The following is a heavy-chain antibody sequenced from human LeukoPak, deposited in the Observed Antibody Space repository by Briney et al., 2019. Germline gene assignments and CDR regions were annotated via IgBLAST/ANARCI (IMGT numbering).Heavy chain of an antibody. CDR2: MNPNSGNT. J-gene: IGHJ6*02. CDR3: ATIGVYNWNLWAYYGMDV. V-gene: IGHV1-8*01. Sequence: ASVKVSCTASGYTFTSYDINWVRQATGQGLEWMGWMNPNSGNTGYAQKFQGRVTMTRNTSISTAYMELSSLRSEDTAVYYCATIGVYNWNLWAYYGMDVWGQGTTVTVSS. D-gene: IGHD1-7*01. CDR1: GYTFTSYD.